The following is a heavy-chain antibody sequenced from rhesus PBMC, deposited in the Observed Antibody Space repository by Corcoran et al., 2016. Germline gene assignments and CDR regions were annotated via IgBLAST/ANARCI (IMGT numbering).Heavy chain of an antibody. V-gene: IGHV4-127*01. J-gene: IGHJ6*01. CDR2: NGGSSGCT. D-gene: IGHD3-9*01. Sequence: QVQLQASGPGLVKPSETLSLTCAVSGYSISRGSGWGWIRQPPGNGLARIGYNGGSSGCTHYTPSLKSRVTISKATSKNHFSLKLSSVTAADSAVYYCTRDVDEDDYAYYGLDSWGQGVVVTVSS. CDR3: TRDVDEDDYAYYGLDS. CDR1: GYSISRGSG.